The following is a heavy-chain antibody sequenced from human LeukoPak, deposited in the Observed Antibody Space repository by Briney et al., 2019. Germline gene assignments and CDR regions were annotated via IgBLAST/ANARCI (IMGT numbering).Heavy chain of an antibody. J-gene: IGHJ5*02. D-gene: IGHD3-3*01. V-gene: IGHV4-59*08. Sequence: SETLSLTCTVPGGSISSYSWSWIRQPPGKGLEWIGYVYYSGSTNYNPSLKSRVTMSVDTSKNQFSLKLSSVTAADTAVYYCARHFHFGWFDAWGQGTLVTVSS. CDR1: GGSISSYS. CDR2: VYYSGST. CDR3: ARHFHFGWFDA.